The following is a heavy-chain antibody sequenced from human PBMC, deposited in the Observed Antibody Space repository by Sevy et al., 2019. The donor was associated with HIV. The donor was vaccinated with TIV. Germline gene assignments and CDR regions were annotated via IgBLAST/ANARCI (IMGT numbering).Heavy chain of an antibody. J-gene: IGHJ4*02. Sequence: GGPLRLSCAASGFTFDDYTMNWVRQAPGKGLEWVSLITWDGGSTYYADSVKSRFTISRDNSKNSLYLQMNSLRTEDTSLYYCAKDISGEGYLGSGYFDYWGQGTLVTVSS. CDR1: GFTFDDYT. D-gene: IGHD2-15*01. CDR2: ITWDGGST. CDR3: AKDISGEGYLGSGYFDY. V-gene: IGHV3-43*01.